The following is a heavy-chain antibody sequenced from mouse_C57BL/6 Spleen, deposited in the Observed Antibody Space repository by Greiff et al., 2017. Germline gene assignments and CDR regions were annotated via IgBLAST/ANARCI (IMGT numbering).Heavy chain of an antibody. J-gene: IGHJ4*01. CDR3: ASGALYAMDY. CDR1: GYTFTSYG. V-gene: IGHV1-81*01. Sequence: VKLQESGAELARPGASVKLSCKASGYTFTSYGISWVKQRTGQGLEWIGEIYPRSGNTYYNEKFKGKATLTADKSSSTAYMELRSLTSEDSAVYFCASGALYAMDYWGQGTSVTVSS. CDR2: IYPRSGNT.